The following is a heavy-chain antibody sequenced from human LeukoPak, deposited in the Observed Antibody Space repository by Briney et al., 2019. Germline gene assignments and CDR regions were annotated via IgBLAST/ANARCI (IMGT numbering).Heavy chain of an antibody. D-gene: IGHD3-9*01. CDR1: GFTFDDYA. CDR3: AKDISPRRYYDWPTSDFDF. CDR2: INWNGGFI. Sequence: GWSLRLSCAASGFTFDDYAMHWVRQAPGKGLEWVSGINWNGGFITYADSVKGRFTISRDSAKNSLYLEMNCLRGEDTAFYYCAKDISPRRYYDWPTSDFDFWGQGTLVTVS. J-gene: IGHJ4*02. V-gene: IGHV3-9*01.